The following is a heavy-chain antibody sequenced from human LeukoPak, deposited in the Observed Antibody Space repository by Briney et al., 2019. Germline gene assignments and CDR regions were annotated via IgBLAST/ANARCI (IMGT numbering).Heavy chain of an antibody. V-gene: IGHV4-34*01. CDR3: ARLGGRNYYMDV. CDR1: GGSFSGYY. Sequence: SETLSLTCAVYGGSFSGYYWSWIRQPPGKGLEWIGEINHSGSTNYNPSLKSRVTISVDTSKNQFSLKLSSVTAADTAVYYCARLGGRNYYMDVWGKGTTVTISS. J-gene: IGHJ6*03. D-gene: IGHD1-26*01. CDR2: INHSGST.